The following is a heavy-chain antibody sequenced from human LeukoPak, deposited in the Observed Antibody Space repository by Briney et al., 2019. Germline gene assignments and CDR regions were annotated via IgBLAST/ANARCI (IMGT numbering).Heavy chain of an antibody. J-gene: IGHJ4*02. CDR3: ARDRSPYTTSAYYLDY. Sequence: GGSLRLSCAASGFTVSSSYMSWVRQAPGKGLEWISYISGRTGTMYYADSVQGRFTISRDNAKNSLYLQLNSLRDEDTAVYYCARDRSPYTTSAYYLDYWGQGTLVTVSS. CDR1: GFTVSSSY. CDR2: ISGRTGTM. V-gene: IGHV3-48*02. D-gene: IGHD3-22*01.